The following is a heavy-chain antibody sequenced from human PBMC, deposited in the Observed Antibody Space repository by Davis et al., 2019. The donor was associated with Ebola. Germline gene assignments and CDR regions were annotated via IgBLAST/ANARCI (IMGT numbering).Heavy chain of an antibody. D-gene: IGHD1-26*01. Sequence: ASVKVSCKASGYTFTSYGISWVRQATGQGLEWMGWMNPNSGNTGYAQKFQGRVTMTRNTSISTAYMELSSLRSEDTAVYYCARGIVGATHYYYGMDVWGKGTTVTVSS. V-gene: IGHV1-8*02. CDR1: GYTFTSYG. CDR3: ARGIVGATHYYYGMDV. J-gene: IGHJ6*04. CDR2: MNPNSGNT.